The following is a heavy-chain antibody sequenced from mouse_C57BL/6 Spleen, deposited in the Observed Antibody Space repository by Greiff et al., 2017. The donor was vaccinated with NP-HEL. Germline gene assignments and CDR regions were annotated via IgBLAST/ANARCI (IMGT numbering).Heavy chain of an antibody. J-gene: IGHJ2*01. CDR2: INPNDGGT. CDR3: TRSVLLFDY. V-gene: IGHV1-22*01. Sequence: EVQLQQSGPELVKPGASVKMSCKASGYTFTDYNMHWVKQSHGKSLEWIGYINPNDGGTSYNQKFKGKATLTVNKSSSTAYMELRSLTSEDSAVYYCTRSVLLFDYWGQGTTLTVSS. CDR1: GYTFTDYN. D-gene: IGHD1-1*01.